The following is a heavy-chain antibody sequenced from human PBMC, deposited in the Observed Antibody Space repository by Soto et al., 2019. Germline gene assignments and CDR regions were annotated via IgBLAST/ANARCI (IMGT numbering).Heavy chain of an antibody. D-gene: IGHD3-22*01. Sequence: GASVKVSCKASGGTFSSYAISWVRQAPGQGLEWMGGIIPIFGTANYAQKFQGRVTITADESTSTAYMELSSLRSEDTAVYYCAREMGESEGDSSGPSPDDWGQGTLVTVSS. CDR2: IIPIFGTA. CDR1: GGTFSSYA. CDR3: AREMGESEGDSSGPSPDD. V-gene: IGHV1-69*13. J-gene: IGHJ4*02.